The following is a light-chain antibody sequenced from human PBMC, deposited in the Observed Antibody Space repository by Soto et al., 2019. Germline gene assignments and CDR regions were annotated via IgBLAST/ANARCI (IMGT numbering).Light chain of an antibody. CDR2: GVS. J-gene: IGKJ1*01. Sequence: EIVLTQSPGTLSLSPGERATLSCRASQSVSSSYLAWYQQKPGQAPRLLLFGVSNRATGIPARFSGSGSGTDFTLTISSLEPEDFAVYYCQQRSNWPITFGQGTKVDIK. CDR3: QQRSNWPIT. V-gene: IGKV3D-20*02. CDR1: QSVSSSY.